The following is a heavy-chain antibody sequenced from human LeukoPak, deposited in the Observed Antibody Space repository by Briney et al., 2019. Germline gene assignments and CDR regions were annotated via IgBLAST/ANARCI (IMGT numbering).Heavy chain of an antibody. CDR3: SRGRFCGLHKWFGP. D-gene: IGHD3-16*01. Sequence: AAVKVSCKSAGYTFTSYDINWVRQATGQGLEWMGWMNPNSGNTGYAQKFQGRVTMIRNTSISTAYMELSSLRSEDTAVYYYSRGRFCGLHKWFGPWRQGTLVTV. CDR2: MNPNSGNT. J-gene: IGHJ5*02. V-gene: IGHV1-8*01. CDR1: GYTFTSYD.